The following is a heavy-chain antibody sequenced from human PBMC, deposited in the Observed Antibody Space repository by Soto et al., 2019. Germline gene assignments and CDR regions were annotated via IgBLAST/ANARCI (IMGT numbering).Heavy chain of an antibody. V-gene: IGHV4-34*01. D-gene: IGHD2-15*01. Sequence: QVQLQQWGAGLLKPSETLSLTCAVYGGSFSGYYWSWIRQPPGKGLEWVGEINHSGSTNYNPSLKGRVTISVDTSKNQFSLKLSSVTAADTAVYYCARLTRAIVVVVAATPNAFDIWGQGTMVTVSS. J-gene: IGHJ3*02. CDR1: GGSFSGYY. CDR2: INHSGST. CDR3: ARLTRAIVVVVAATPNAFDI.